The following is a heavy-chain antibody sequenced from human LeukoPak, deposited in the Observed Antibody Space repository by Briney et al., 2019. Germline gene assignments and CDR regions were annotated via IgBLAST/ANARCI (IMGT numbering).Heavy chain of an antibody. V-gene: IGHV4-34*01. J-gene: IGHJ4*02. D-gene: IGHD1-26*01. CDR3: ARGGSPVGATNDY. CDR1: GGSFSGYY. Sequence: PSETLSLTCAVYGGSFSGYYWSWIRQPPGKGLEWIGEINHSGSTNYNPSLKSRVTISVDTSKNQFSLKLSSVTAADTAVYYYARGGSPVGATNDYWGQGTLDSVSS. CDR2: INHSGST.